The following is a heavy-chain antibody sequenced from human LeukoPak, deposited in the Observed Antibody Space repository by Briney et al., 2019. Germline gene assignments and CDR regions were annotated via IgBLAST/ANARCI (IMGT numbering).Heavy chain of an antibody. CDR3: ARHSPVFDY. J-gene: IGHJ4*02. CDR2: INHSGST. V-gene: IGHV4-34*01. CDR1: GGSFSGYY. Sequence: SETLSLTCAVYGGSFSGYYWSWIRQPPGKGLEWIGEINHSGSTNYNPSLKSRVTISVDTSKNQFSLKVSSVTAADTAVYYCARHSPVFDYWGQGTLVTVSS.